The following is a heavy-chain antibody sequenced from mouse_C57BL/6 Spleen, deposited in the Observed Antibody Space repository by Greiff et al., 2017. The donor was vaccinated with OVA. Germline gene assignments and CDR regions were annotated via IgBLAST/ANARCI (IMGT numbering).Heavy chain of an antibody. CDR1: GFTFSDYG. J-gene: IGHJ4*01. V-gene: IGHV5-17*01. CDR2: ISSGSSTI. Sequence: EVHLVESGGGLVKPGGSLKLPCAASGFTFSDYGMHWVRQAPEKGLEWVAYISSGSSTIYYADTVKGRFTISRDNAKNTLFLQMTSLRSEDTAMYYCARKILYAMDYWGQGTSVTVSS. CDR3: ARKILYAMDY.